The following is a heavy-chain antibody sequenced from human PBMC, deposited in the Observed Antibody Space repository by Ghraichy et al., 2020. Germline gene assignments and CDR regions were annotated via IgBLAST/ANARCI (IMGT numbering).Heavy chain of an antibody. CDR1: GFTFSSYS. Sequence: GGSLRLSCAASGFTFSSYSMNWVRQAPGKGLEWVSYISSSSSTIYYADSVKGRFTISRDNAKNSLYLQMNSLRDEDTAVYYCAREADYSSGSGYYGMDVWGQGTTVTVSS. V-gene: IGHV3-48*02. CDR2: ISSSSSTI. CDR3: AREADYSSGSGYYGMDV. J-gene: IGHJ6*02. D-gene: IGHD3-22*01.